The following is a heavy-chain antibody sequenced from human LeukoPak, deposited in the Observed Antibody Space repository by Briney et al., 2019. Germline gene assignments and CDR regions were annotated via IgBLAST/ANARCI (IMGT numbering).Heavy chain of an antibody. CDR1: GGSISSYY. J-gene: IGHJ6*02. D-gene: IGHD1-1*01. Sequence: SETLSLTCTVSGGSISSYYWSWIRQPAGKGLEWIGRIYTSGSTNYNPSLKSRVTMSVDTSKNQFSLKLSSVTAADTAVYYCARVQLERVPGAPNCYYYGMDVWGQGTTVTVSS. CDR2: IYTSGST. CDR3: ARVQLERVPGAPNCYYYGMDV. V-gene: IGHV4-4*07.